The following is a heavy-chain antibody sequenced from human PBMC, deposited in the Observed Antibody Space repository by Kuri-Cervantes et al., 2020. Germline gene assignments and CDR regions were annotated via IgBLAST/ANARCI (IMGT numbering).Heavy chain of an antibody. V-gene: IGHV3-30*03. CDR2: ISYDGSNK. D-gene: IGHD2-15*01. CDR1: GFTFSSYG. CDR3: ARVYCSGGSCYVGWYFDL. J-gene: IGHJ2*01. Sequence: LSLTCAASGFTFSSYGMHWVRQAPGKGLEWVAVISYDGSNKYYADSVKGRFTISRDNSKNTLYLQMNSLRAEDTAVYYCARVYCSGGSCYVGWYFDLWGRGTLVTVSS.